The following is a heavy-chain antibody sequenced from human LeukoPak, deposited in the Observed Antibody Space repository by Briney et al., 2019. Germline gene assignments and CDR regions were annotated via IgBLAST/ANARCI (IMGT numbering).Heavy chain of an antibody. V-gene: IGHV4-30-2*01. CDR1: GGSISSGGYS. CDR3: ARGRWLVRLFDY. D-gene: IGHD6-19*01. J-gene: IGHJ4*02. CDR2: IYHSGST. Sequence: SETLSLTCAVSGGSISSGGYSWSWIRQPPGKGLEWTGYIYHSGSTYYNPSLKSRVTISVDTSKNQFSLKLSSVTAADTAVYYCARGRWLVRLFDYWGQGTLVTVSS.